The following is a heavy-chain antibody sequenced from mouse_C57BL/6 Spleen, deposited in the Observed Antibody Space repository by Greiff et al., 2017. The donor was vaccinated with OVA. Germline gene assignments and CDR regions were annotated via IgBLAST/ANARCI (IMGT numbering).Heavy chain of an antibody. CDR2: ISSGSSTI. Sequence: EVKLVESGGGLVKPGGSLKLSCAASGFTFSDYGMHWVRQAPEKGLEWVAYISSGSSTIYYADTVKGRFTISRDNAKNTLFLQMTSLRSEDTAMYYCARRDYYGSSYRYAMDYWGQGTSVTVSS. CDR1: GFTFSDYG. J-gene: IGHJ4*01. V-gene: IGHV5-17*01. CDR3: ARRDYYGSSYRYAMDY. D-gene: IGHD1-1*01.